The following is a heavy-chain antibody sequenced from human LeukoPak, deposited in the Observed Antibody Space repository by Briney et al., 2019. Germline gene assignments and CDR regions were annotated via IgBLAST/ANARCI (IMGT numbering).Heavy chain of an antibody. V-gene: IGHV4-38-2*02. D-gene: IGHD6-19*01. J-gene: IGHJ4*02. CDR2: IYHSGRT. Sequence: PSETLSLTCGVSSYSISSGYYWGWIRQPPGKGLEWIGTIYHSGRTYYNPSLKSRVTISVDTSKNQFSLKLSSVTAADTAVYYCARESRLSSGWYMDYWGQGTLVTVSS. CDR3: ARESRLSSGWYMDY. CDR1: SYSISSGYY.